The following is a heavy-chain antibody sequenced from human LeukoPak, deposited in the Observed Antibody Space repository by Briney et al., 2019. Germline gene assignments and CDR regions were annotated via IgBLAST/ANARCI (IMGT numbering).Heavy chain of an antibody. D-gene: IGHD4-11*01. CDR1: GYSFTGYY. V-gene: IGHV1-2*02. CDR3: ARPNDDYYNWFDP. CDR2: INPKSGDT. J-gene: IGHJ5*02. Sequence: ASVKVSCKASGYSFTGYYPHWVRQAPGQGLEWMGWINPKSGDTNYAEKFQDRVTLTRDTSISTAYMELTNLRSDDTAVYYCARPNDDYYNWFDPWGQGTLVTVSS.